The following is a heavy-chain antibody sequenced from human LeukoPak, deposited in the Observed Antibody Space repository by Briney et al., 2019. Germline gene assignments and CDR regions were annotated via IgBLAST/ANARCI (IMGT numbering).Heavy chain of an antibody. CDR3: ARSLHIAAAGTYHFDY. CDR2: IYYSGST. V-gene: IGHV4-39*01. CDR1: GGSISSSSYY. J-gene: IGHJ4*02. D-gene: IGHD6-13*01. Sequence: PSETLSLTCTVPGGSISSSSYYWGWIRQPPGKGLEWIGSIYYSGSTYYNPSLKSRVTISVDTSKNQFSLKLSSVTAADTAVYYCARSLHIAAAGTYHFDYWGQGTLVTVSS.